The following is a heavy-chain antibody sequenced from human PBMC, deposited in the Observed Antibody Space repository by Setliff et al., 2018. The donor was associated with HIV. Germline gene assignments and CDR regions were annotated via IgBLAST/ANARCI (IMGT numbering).Heavy chain of an antibody. J-gene: IGHJ5*01. Sequence: GGSLRLSCAASGFTFSDYWINWVRQAPGKGLEWVANINEDGSEDYYADSVKGRFTISRDNAKDSVYLEINGLRVDDMGIYFCARPIEWGHPARFDSWGQGTVVTVSS. CDR2: INEDGSED. CDR3: ARPIEWGHPARFDS. CDR1: GFTFSDYW. V-gene: IGHV3-7*03. D-gene: IGHD1-26*01.